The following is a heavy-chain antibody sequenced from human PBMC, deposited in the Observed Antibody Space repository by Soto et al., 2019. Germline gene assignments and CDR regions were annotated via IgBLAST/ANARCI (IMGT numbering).Heavy chain of an antibody. CDR1: GFSLSTSGVR. D-gene: IGHD1-1*01. V-gene: IGHV2-70*04. CDR2: IDWDDDK. J-gene: IGHJ5*02. CDR3: AKTGTDGSWFDP. Sequence: SGPTLVNPTQTLTLTCTFSGFSLSTSGVRVSWIRQPPGKALQWLARIDWDDDKFYTTSLRTRLTISKDTSKNQVVLTMTNMDPVDTATYYCAKTGTDGSWFDPWGQGTLVTVSS.